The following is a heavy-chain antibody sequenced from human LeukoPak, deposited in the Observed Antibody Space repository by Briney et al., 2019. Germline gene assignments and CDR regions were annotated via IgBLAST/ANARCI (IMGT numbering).Heavy chain of an antibody. CDR2: IIPILGIA. Sequence: GASVKVCCKASGGTFSRYAISWVRQAPGQGLEWMGRIIPILGIANYAQKFQGRVTITADKSTSTAYMELSSLRSEDTAVYYCARELSGYSYGYVDYWGQGTLVTVSS. J-gene: IGHJ4*02. D-gene: IGHD5-18*01. V-gene: IGHV1-69*04. CDR3: ARELSGYSYGYVDY. CDR1: GGTFSRYA.